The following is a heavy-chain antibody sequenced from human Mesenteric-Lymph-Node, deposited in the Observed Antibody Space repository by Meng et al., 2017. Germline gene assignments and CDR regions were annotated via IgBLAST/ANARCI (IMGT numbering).Heavy chain of an antibody. D-gene: IGHD3-10*01. J-gene: IGHJ5*02. CDR1: GESITSGDYS. CDR3: VRDTRRGGGWFDP. V-gene: IGHV4-30-2*01. Sequence: GSCLVRPSQTRSLTCAVLGESITSGDYSWTWIRQPPGKGLEWIGYIYHGVNIYYTPSLRSRATISVDKSRNQFSLKLTSVSAADTAVYYCVRDTRRGGGWFDPWGQGTLVTVSS. CDR2: IYHGVNI.